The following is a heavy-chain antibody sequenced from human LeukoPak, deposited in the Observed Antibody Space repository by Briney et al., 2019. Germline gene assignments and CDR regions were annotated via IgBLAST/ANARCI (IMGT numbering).Heavy chain of an antibody. V-gene: IGHV3-20*04. J-gene: IGHJ4*02. CDR2: INWNGGST. Sequence: PGGSLRLSCAASGFTFDDYGMSWVRQVPGKGLEWVSGINWNGGSTGFADSVKGRFTISRDNAKKSLYLQMNSLRAEDTAVYYCARDPFGYSSSWGQGTLVTVSS. CDR3: ARDPFGYSSS. CDR1: GFTFDDYG. D-gene: IGHD6-13*01.